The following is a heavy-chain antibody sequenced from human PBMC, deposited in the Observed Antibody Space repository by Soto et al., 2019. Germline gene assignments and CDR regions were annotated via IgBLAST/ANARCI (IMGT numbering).Heavy chain of an antibody. CDR3: ARGRGVGNWFDP. J-gene: IGHJ5*02. CDR1: GGSISSGGYY. CDR2: IYFSGTT. D-gene: IGHD1-26*01. Sequence: PSETLSLTCTVSGGSISSGGYYWSWIRQYPGKGLDWIGYIYFSGTTYYNPSLKSRVTISLDTSKNQFSLKLSSVTAADTAVYYCARGRGVGNWFDPWGQGTLVTVSS. V-gene: IGHV4-31*03.